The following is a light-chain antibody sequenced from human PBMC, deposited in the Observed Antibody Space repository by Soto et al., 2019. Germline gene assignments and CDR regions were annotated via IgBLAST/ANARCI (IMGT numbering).Light chain of an antibody. CDR3: QHLNDYRYT. CDR1: QAISSS. Sequence: DIQLTQSPSFLSASVGDRVTITCRASQAISSSLAGYQHNPGKAPKLLIYAASTLQNGFPSSFSGSGSGTEFTLTISSLQPEDFATYYCQHLNDYRYTFGQGTKVEIK. J-gene: IGKJ2*01. CDR2: AAS. V-gene: IGKV1-9*01.